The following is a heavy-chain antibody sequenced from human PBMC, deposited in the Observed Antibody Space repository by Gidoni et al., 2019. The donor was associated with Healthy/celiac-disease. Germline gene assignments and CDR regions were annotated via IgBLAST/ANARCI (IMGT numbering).Heavy chain of an antibody. V-gene: IGHV3-23*01. CDR1: GFTFSSYA. D-gene: IGHD5-12*01. CDR3: AKDLVSGYTTQGWFDP. J-gene: IGHJ5*02. Sequence: EVQLLESGGGLVQPGGSLRLSCAASGFTFSSYAMSWVRQAPGKGLEWVSAISGSGGSTYYADSVKGRFTISRDNSKNTLYLQMNSLRAEDTAVYYCAKDLVSGYTTQGWFDPWGQGTLVTVSS. CDR2: ISGSGGST.